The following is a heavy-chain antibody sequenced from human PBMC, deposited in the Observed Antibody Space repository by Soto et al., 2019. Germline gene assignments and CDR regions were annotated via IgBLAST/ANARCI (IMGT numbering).Heavy chain of an antibody. J-gene: IGHJ5*02. V-gene: IGHV3-23*01. Sequence: GGSLRLSCAASGFTFSTCGMSWVRQAPGRGLAWVSAISGTGLSTYYADSVKGRFTISRDNSKNTLHLQMNSLRAEDTAVYYCAKGGHGISAGARFDTWGQGTMVTVYS. CDR2: ISGTGLST. CDR3: AKGGHGISAGARFDT. D-gene: IGHD6-25*01. CDR1: GFTFSTCG.